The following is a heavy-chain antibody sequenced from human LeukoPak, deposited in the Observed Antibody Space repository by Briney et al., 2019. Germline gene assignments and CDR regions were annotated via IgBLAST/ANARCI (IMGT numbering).Heavy chain of an antibody. CDR2: ISGSRSYT. CDR1: GFTFSSYA. CDR3: ARGFPPAH. D-gene: IGHD3-10*01. Sequence: GGSPRLSCAASGFTFSSYAMSWVRQAPGKGLEWVSAISGSRSYTYYADSVKGRFTISRDNSRNTLYLQMKSLRAEDTAVYYCARGFPPAHWGQGTLVTVSS. J-gene: IGHJ4*02. V-gene: IGHV3-23*01.